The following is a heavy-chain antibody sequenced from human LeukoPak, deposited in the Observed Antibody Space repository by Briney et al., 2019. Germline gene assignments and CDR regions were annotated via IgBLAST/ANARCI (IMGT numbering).Heavy chain of an antibody. J-gene: IGHJ4*02. Sequence: SVKVSCKASGGTFSSYAISWVRQAPGQGLEWMGGIIPIFGTANYAQKFQGRVTITADESTSTAYMGLSSLRSEDTAVYYCASSPRRGMAHYFDYWGQGTLVTVSS. V-gene: IGHV1-69*13. CDR3: ASSPRRGMAHYFDY. CDR1: GGTFSSYA. CDR2: IIPIFGTA. D-gene: IGHD6-13*01.